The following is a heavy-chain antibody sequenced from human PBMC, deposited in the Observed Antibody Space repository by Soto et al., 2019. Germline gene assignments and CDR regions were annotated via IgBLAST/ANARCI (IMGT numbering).Heavy chain of an antibody. CDR2: IYHIGST. J-gene: IGHJ5*02. D-gene: IGHD5-12*01. CDR1: GAPINSDY. Sequence: SETLSLTXTVSGAPINSDYWSWIRQSPGKGLEWIGYIYHIGSTDYNPSLKSRVTISIDKSKNQFSLNLRSVTAADTAVYFCARFTHKSGFNWSDPWGQGTQVTVS. CDR3: ARFTHKSGFNWSDP. V-gene: IGHV4-59*01.